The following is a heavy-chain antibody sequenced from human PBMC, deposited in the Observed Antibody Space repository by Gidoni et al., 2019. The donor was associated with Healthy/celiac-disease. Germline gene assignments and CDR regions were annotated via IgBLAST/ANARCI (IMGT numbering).Heavy chain of an antibody. CDR2: INHSGST. V-gene: IGHV4-34*01. D-gene: IGHD3-10*01. CDR1: GGSFSGYY. Sequence: QVQLQQWGAGLLKPSETLSLTCAVYGGSFSGYYWSWIRQPPGKGLEWIGEINHSGSTNYNPSLKSRVTISVDTSKNQFSLKLSSVTAADTAVYYCARTQHYGSGSYYTARRGGFDYWGQGTLVTVSS. J-gene: IGHJ4*02. CDR3: ARTQHYGSGSYYTARRGGFDY.